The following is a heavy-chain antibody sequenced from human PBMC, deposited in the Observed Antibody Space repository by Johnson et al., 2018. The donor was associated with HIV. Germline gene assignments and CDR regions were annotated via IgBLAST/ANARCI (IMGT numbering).Heavy chain of an antibody. Sequence: VQLVESGGGVVRPGGSLRLSCAASGFTFSSYAMSWVRQAPGKGLEWVSAISGSGGSTYYADSVKGRFTISRDNSKNTLYLQMNRLRAEDTALYYCAKDSFFYDSAFDIWGQGTMVTVSS. CDR2: ISGSGGST. CDR3: AKDSFFYDSAFDI. CDR1: GFTFSSYA. J-gene: IGHJ3*02. D-gene: IGHD3-22*01. V-gene: IGHV3-23*04.